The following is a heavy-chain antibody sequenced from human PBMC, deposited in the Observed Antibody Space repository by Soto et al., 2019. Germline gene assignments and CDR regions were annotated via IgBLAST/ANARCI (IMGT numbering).Heavy chain of an antibody. Sequence: GVLRLSCTASGFTFGDYAMSWFRQAPGKGLEWVGFIRSKAYGGTTEYAASVKGRFTISRDDSKSIAYLQMNSLKTEDTAVYYCTRAPHLIVVVVAATGLDAFDIWGQGTMVTVSS. CDR2: IRSKAYGGTT. J-gene: IGHJ3*02. D-gene: IGHD2-15*01. CDR1: GFTFGDYA. V-gene: IGHV3-49*03. CDR3: TRAPHLIVVVVAATGLDAFDI.